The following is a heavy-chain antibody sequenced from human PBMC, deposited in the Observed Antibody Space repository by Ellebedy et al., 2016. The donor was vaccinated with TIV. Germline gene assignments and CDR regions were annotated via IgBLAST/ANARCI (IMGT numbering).Heavy chain of an antibody. CDR1: GYSFTSYW. CDR3: ARRGITMVRGEVYAFDI. Sequence: GESLKISCKGSGYSFTSYWIGWVRQMPGKGLEWMGIIYPGDSDTRYSPSFQGQVTISADKSISTAYLQWSSLKASDTAMYYCARRGITMVRGEVYAFDIWGQGTMVTVSS. V-gene: IGHV5-51*01. D-gene: IGHD3-10*01. CDR2: IYPGDSDT. J-gene: IGHJ3*02.